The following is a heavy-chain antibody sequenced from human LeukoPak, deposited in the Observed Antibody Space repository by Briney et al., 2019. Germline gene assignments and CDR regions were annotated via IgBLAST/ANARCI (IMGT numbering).Heavy chain of an antibody. CDR3: VRYGDY. CDR2: ISHSGTT. V-gene: IGHV4-34*01. Sequence: SETLSLTCAVYGGSLSGYNWNWIRQPPGEGLEWTAEISHSGTTHYNPSLKSRVTISVDTSKNQFSLKLTSVTAADTAVYYCVRYGDYWGQGTLVTVSS. J-gene: IGHJ4*02. CDR1: GGSLSGYN. D-gene: IGHD5-18*01.